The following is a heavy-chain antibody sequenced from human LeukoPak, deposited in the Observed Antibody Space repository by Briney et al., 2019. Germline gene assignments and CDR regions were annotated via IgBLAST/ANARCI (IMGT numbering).Heavy chain of an antibody. D-gene: IGHD3-10*01. CDR2: IWSDGSNK. V-gene: IGHV3-33*01. Sequence: GVSLRLSCAASGFTFSSYGMHWVRQAPGKGLEWVAVIWSDGSNKNYADSVKGRFTISRDNSKNTLYLQMNSLRVEDTAMYYCATDIGSAPFDYWGQGTLVTVSS. CDR3: ATDIGSAPFDY. J-gene: IGHJ4*02. CDR1: GFTFSSYG.